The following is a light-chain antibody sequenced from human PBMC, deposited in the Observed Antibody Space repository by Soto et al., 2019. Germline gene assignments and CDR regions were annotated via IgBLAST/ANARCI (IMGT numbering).Light chain of an antibody. J-gene: IGKJ1*01. CDR3: QQSYTSPPWT. Sequence: DIQMTQSPSSLSASVGDRVTISCRASQIISTYLHWYQQKPGTAPRLLISRASSVKSGVPPSFSGSGSGRDFTLTISSLRPEDIATYFCQQSYTSPPWTFGQGTKVEVK. CDR1: QIISTY. V-gene: IGKV1-39*01. CDR2: RAS.